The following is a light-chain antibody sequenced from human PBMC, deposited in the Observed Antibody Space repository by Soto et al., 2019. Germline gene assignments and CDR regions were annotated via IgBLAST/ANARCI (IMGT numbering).Light chain of an antibody. CDR1: QTITRW. J-gene: IGKJ4*01. Sequence: DIQMTQSPSTLSASIGDRVTITCRASQTITRWMAWYQQKPGKAPKRLIYAASSLQSGVPSRFSGSGSGTDFTLTISSLQPEDFATYYCQQLNSYPSSTFGGGTKVDIK. CDR2: AAS. V-gene: IGKV1-5*01. CDR3: QQLNSYPSST.